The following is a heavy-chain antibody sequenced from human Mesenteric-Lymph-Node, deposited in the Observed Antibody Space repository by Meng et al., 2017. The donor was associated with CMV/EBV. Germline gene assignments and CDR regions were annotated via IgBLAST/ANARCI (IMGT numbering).Heavy chain of an antibody. D-gene: IGHD3-10*01. J-gene: IGHJ6*02. CDR3: AREVSRRAGVDV. CDR2: ISSDGNNK. CDR1: GLTFSSYI. Sequence: GESLKISCAASGLTFSSYIMHWVRQAPGKGLEWVALISSDGNNKFYADSVKGRFTISGDNPKNTLYLQMNSLTAEDTAVYFCAREVSRRAGVDVWGQGTTVTVSS. V-gene: IGHV3-30-3*01.